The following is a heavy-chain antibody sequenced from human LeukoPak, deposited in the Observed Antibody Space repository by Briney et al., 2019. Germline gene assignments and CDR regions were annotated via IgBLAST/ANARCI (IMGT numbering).Heavy chain of an antibody. CDR3: ARVVAGDYGPSWFDP. V-gene: IGHV3-7*04. CDR2: IKQDGSEK. Sequence: GGSLRLSCAASGFTFSSYWMSWVRQAPGKGLEWVANIKQDGSEKYYVDSVKGRFTISRDNAKNSLYLQMNSLRAEDTAVYYCARVVAGDYGPSWFDPWGQGTLVTVSS. CDR1: GFTFSSYW. D-gene: IGHD4-17*01. J-gene: IGHJ5*02.